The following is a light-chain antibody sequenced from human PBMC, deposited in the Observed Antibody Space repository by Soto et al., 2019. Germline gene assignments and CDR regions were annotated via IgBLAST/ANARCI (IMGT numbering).Light chain of an antibody. Sequence: QSVLTQPRSVSGSPGQSVTITCTVTSSDVGGYNYVSWYQQHPGKAPKLMIYDVSKRPSGVPDRFSGSKSGNTASLTISGLQAEDEADYYCCSYAGSYTYVIGTGTKVTVL. V-gene: IGLV2-11*01. J-gene: IGLJ1*01. CDR2: DVS. CDR1: SSDVGGYNY. CDR3: CSYAGSYTYV.